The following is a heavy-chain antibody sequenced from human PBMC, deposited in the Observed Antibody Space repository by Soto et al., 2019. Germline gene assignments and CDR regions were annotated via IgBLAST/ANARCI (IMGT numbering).Heavy chain of an antibody. Sequence: RLSCAASGFTFSSYAMHWVRQAPGKGLEWVAVISYDGSNKYYADSVKGRFTISRDNSKNTLYLQMNSLRAEDTAVYYCARDGPIVVVPAAAFDYWGQGTLVTAPQ. CDR3: ARDGPIVVVPAAAFDY. CDR1: GFTFSSYA. J-gene: IGHJ4*02. CDR2: ISYDGSNK. V-gene: IGHV3-30-3*01. D-gene: IGHD2-2*01.